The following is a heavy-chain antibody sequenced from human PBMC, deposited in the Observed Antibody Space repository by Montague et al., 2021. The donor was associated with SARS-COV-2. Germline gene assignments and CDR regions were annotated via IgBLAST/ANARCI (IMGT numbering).Heavy chain of an antibody. J-gene: IGHJ4*02. CDR2: IYYSGST. V-gene: IGHV4-59*08. CDR1: GGSISSYY. Sequence: SETLSLTCTVSGGSISSYYWSWIRQPPGKGLEWIGYIYYSGSTNYNPSLKSRVTISIDTSKNQFSLKLSSVTAADTAVYYCARHALGYFDWLNGGYFDYWGQGTLVTVSP. D-gene: IGHD3-9*01. CDR3: ARHALGYFDWLNGGYFDY.